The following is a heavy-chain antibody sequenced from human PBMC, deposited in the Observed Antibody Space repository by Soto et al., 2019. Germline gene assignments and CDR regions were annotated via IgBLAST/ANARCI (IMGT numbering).Heavy chain of an antibody. CDR3: ARGGSGYENNWFDP. J-gene: IGHJ5*02. CDR2: IYTSGST. V-gene: IGHV4-4*07. Sequence: QVQLQESVPGLLKPSATLSLTCTVPCGSISSYYWRWIRQPAGKGLEWIGRIYTSGSTNYNPSLKSRVSMSVDTSKNQVSLKLSSVTAADPAVYYCARGGSGYENNWFDPWGQGTLVTVSS. CDR1: CGSISSYY. D-gene: IGHD5-12*01.